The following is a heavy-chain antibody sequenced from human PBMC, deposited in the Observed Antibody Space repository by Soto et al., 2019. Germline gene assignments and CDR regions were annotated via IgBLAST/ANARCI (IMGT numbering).Heavy chain of an antibody. J-gene: IGHJ1*01. CDR2: IYSGGST. D-gene: IGHD3-22*01. V-gene: IGHV3-53*01. Sequence: EVQLVESGGGLIQPGGSLRLSCAASGFTVSSNYMSWVRQAPGKGLEWVSVIYSGGSTYYADSVKGRFTISRDNSKXTLYLQRNSLRAEDTAVYYCARDRVESGYPEYFQHWGQGTLVTVSS. CDR1: GFTVSSNY. CDR3: ARDRVESGYPEYFQH.